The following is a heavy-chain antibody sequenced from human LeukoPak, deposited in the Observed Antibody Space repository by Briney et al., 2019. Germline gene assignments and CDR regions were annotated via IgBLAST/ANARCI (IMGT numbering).Heavy chain of an antibody. CDR2: ISDRGRT. CDR1: GGSVSSGGYY. V-gene: IGHV4-31*03. Sequence: SQTLSLTCTVSGGSVSSGGYYWSWIRQYPQKGLEWIGYISDRGRTYYNPSLMSRLTISVDTSKNQFSLRLTSVTAADTAVYYCARASRLGQLSLGYWGQGTLVTVSS. CDR3: ARASRLGQLSLGY. J-gene: IGHJ4*02. D-gene: IGHD3-16*01.